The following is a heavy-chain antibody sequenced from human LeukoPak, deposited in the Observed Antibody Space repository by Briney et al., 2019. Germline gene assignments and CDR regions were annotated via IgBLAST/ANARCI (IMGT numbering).Heavy chain of an antibody. V-gene: IGHV3-30*18. CDR3: AKDRQLWLGGMTYYFDY. D-gene: IGHD5-18*01. Sequence: GGSLRLSCAASGFTFSSYGMHWVRQAPGKGLEWVAVISYDGSNKYYADSVKGRFTISRDNSKNTLYLQMNSLRAEDTAVYYCAKDRQLWLGGMTYYFDYWGQGTLVTVSS. CDR1: GFTFSSYG. J-gene: IGHJ4*02. CDR2: ISYDGSNK.